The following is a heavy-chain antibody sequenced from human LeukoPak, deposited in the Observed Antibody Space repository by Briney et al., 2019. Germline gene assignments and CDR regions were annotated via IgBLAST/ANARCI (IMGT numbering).Heavy chain of an antibody. CDR2: IKQDGSEK. Sequence: HTGGSLGLSCAASGFTFSNAWMSWVRQAPGKGLEWVANIKQDGSEKYYVDSVKGRFTISRDNAKNSLYLQMNSLRAEDTAVYYCARARVGSGRRSIVGATTYYFDYWGQGTLVTVSS. D-gene: IGHD1-26*01. V-gene: IGHV3-7*01. CDR1: GFTFSNAW. CDR3: ARARVGSGRRSIVGATTYYFDY. J-gene: IGHJ4*02.